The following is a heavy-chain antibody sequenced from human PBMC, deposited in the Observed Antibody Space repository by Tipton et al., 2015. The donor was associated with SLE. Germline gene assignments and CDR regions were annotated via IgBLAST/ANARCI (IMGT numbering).Heavy chain of an antibody. J-gene: IGHJ4*02. Sequence: TLSLTCAVSGYSISSGHYWGWIRQAPGKGLEWIGSMHHSGSNYDNPSLKSRITTSLDTSMNQFSLRLSSVTAADTAVYYCARERITIFGVALDYWGQGTLVTVSS. V-gene: IGHV4-38-2*01. CDR1: GYSISSGHY. D-gene: IGHD3-3*01. CDR2: MHHSGSN. CDR3: ARERITIFGVALDY.